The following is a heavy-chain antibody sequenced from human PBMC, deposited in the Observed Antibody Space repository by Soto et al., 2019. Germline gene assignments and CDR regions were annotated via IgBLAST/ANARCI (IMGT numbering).Heavy chain of an antibody. CDR3: ARDLWVEPELYYYGIDV. Sequence: PSETLSLTCTVSGASISSADYYWSWIRQTPGKGLEWIGHIIYSGTTYYNPSLKSRLTISVHTSKNHFSPRLTSMTAADTAVYYCARDLWVEPELYYYGIDVWGQGTTVTVAS. D-gene: IGHD1-1*01. CDR1: GASISSADYY. J-gene: IGHJ6*02. V-gene: IGHV4-30-4*01. CDR2: IIYSGTT.